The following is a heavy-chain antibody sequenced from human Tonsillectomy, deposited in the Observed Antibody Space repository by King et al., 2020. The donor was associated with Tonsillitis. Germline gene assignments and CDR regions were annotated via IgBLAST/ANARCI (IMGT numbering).Heavy chain of an antibody. CDR1: GYTFTSYG. J-gene: IGHJ4*02. V-gene: IGHV1-18*01. D-gene: IGHD6-19*01. CDR2: ISTYNGNT. Sequence: QLVQSGAEVKKPGASVKVSCKASGYTFTSYGITWVRQAPGQGLEWMGWISTYNGNTNYAQKLQGRVTMTTDTSTSTAYMELRSLRSDDTAVYYCARDHGIAVAGTVDYWGQGTLVTVSS. CDR3: ARDHGIAVAGTVDY.